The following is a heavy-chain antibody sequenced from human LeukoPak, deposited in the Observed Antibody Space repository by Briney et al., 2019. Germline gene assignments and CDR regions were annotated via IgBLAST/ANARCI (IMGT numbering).Heavy chain of an antibody. J-gene: IGHJ5*02. CDR3: ANTLHSSSSYWFDP. CDR1: GFTFSSYA. D-gene: IGHD6-6*01. CDR2: IRYDGSDK. Sequence: GGSLRLSCAVSGFTFSSYAMHWVRQAPGKGLEWVAFIRYDGSDKYYADSVKGRFTISRDNSKNTLYLQMNSLRAEDTAVYYCANTLHSSSSYWFDPWGQGTLVIVSS. V-gene: IGHV3-30*02.